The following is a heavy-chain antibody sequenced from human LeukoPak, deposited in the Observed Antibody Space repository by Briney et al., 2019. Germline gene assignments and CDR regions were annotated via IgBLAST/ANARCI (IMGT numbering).Heavy chain of an antibody. D-gene: IGHD3-22*01. V-gene: IGHV5-51*01. CDR1: GYSFTSYW. Sequence: GESLKISCKGSGYSFTSYWIGWVRQMPGKGLEWMGIIYPGDSDTRYSPSFQGQVTISADKSISTAYLQWSSLKASDTAMHYCTRLVGYYDSSGYSPYYGMDVWGQGTTVTVSS. CDR3: TRLVGYYDSSGYSPYYGMDV. J-gene: IGHJ6*02. CDR2: IYPGDSDT.